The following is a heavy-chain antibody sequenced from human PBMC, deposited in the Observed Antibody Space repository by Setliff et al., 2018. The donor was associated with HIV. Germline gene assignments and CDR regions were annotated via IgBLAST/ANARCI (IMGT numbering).Heavy chain of an antibody. D-gene: IGHD3-3*01. V-gene: IGHV4-59*01. J-gene: IGHJ5*02. CDR2: IYCTGRT. CDR3: ARDVGGFTVFAVPRGGFDP. Sequence: SETLSLTCTVSGGSISTYYWSWIRQAPGRGLVWIGYIYCTGRTNYNPSLKSRVTMSLDSSKKQFSLKLSSVTAADTAVYFCARDVGGFTVFAVPRGGFDPWGQGTLVTVSS. CDR1: GGSISTYY.